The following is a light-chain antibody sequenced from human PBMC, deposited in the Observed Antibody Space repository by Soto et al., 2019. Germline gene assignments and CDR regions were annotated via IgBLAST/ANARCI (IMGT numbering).Light chain of an antibody. J-gene: IGKJ2*01. V-gene: IGKV3-11*01. CDR2: GAS. Sequence: EIVLTQSPATLSLSPGERATLYCRASQSVSSYLAWYQHKPGQAPRLLIYGASNSATDIPARCSGRGSGTDFTLTISSLESSESAIYYCQQRDKWPRTFGQGTKLEIK. CDR1: QSVSSY. CDR3: QQRDKWPRT.